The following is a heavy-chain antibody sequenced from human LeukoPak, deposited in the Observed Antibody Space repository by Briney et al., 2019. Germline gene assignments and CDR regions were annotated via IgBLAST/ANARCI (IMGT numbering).Heavy chain of an antibody. CDR1: GGSISSGGYS. CDR2: IYHSGST. CDR3: ARGGYDFWSAYPFDY. V-gene: IGHV4-30-2*01. J-gene: IGHJ4*02. Sequence: KPSETLSLTCAVSGGSISSGGYSWSWIRQPPGKGLEWIGYIYHSGSTYYNPSLKSRVTISVDRSKNQFSLKLSSVTAADTAVYYCARGGYDFWSAYPFDYWGQGTLVTVSS. D-gene: IGHD3-3*01.